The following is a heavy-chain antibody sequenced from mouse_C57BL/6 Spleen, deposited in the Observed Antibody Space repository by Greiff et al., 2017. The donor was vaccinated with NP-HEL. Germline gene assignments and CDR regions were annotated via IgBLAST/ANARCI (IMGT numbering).Heavy chain of an antibody. J-gene: IGHJ3*01. CDR2: IDPSDSYT. CDR1: GYTFTSYW. CDR3: ARSFLGRFAY. D-gene: IGHD4-1*01. V-gene: IGHV1-50*01. Sequence: VQLQQPGAELVKPGASVKLSCKASGYTFTSYWMQWVKHRPGQGLEWIGEIDPSDSYTNYNQKFKGKATLTVDTSSSTAYMQLSSLTSEYSAVYYCARSFLGRFAYWGQGTLVTVSA.